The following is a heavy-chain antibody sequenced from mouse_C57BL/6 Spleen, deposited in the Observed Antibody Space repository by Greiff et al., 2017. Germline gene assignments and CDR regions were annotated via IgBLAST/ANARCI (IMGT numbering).Heavy chain of an antibody. CDR3: AREGSYYGYDEGFAY. CDR2: INPSNGGT. D-gene: IGHD2-9*01. Sequence: QVQLQQPGTELVKPGASVKLSCKASGYTFTSYWMHWVKQRPGQGLEWIGNINPSNGGTNYNEKFKSKATLTVDKSSCTAYMQLSSLTSEDSAVYYCAREGSYYGYDEGFAYWGQGTLVTVSA. V-gene: IGHV1-53*01. CDR1: GYTFTSYW. J-gene: IGHJ3*01.